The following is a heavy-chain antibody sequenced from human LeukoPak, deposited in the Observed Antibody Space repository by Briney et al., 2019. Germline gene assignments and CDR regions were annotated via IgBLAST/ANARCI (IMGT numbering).Heavy chain of an antibody. J-gene: IGHJ4*02. CDR3: ARQIRGYSYGYGYFDY. CDR1: GFTFDDYG. Sequence: PGGSLRLSCAASGFTFDDYGMSWVRQAPGKGLEWVSGINWNGGSTGYADSVKGRSTISRDNAKNSLYLQMNSLRAEDTALYYCARQIRGYSYGYGYFDYWGQGTLVTVSS. CDR2: INWNGGST. D-gene: IGHD5-18*01. V-gene: IGHV3-20*04.